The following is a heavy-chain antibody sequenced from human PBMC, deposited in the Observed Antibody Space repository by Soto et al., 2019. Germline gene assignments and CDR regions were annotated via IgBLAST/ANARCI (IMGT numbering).Heavy chain of an antibody. J-gene: IGHJ6*02. CDR1: GFTFSSYA. CDR2: ISGSGGST. Sequence: GGSLRLSCAASGFTFSSYAMSWVRQAPGKGLEWVSAISGSGGSTYYADSVKGRFTISRDNSKNTLYLQMNSLRAEDTAVYYCAKGHCSGGSCYSPLDYYYYGMDVWGQGTTVTVSS. V-gene: IGHV3-23*01. CDR3: AKGHCSGGSCYSPLDYYYYGMDV. D-gene: IGHD2-15*01.